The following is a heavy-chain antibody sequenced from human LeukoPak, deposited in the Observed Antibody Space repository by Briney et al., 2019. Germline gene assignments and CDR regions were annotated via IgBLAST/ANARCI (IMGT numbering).Heavy chain of an antibody. V-gene: IGHV3-48*03. Sequence: GGSLRLSCAASGFTFSSYEMNWVRQAPGKGLEWVSYISSSGSTIYYADSVKGRFTIPRDNAKNSLYLQMNSLRAGDTAVYYCARGIITIFRVVHDPWYYMDVWGKGTTVTVSS. CDR1: GFTFSSYE. D-gene: IGHD3-3*01. CDR3: ARGIITIFRVVHDPWYYMDV. CDR2: ISSSGSTI. J-gene: IGHJ6*03.